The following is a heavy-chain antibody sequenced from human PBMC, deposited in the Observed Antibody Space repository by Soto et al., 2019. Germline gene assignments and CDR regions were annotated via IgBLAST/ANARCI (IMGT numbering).Heavy chain of an antibody. D-gene: IGHD2-21*01. CDR2: ISSSSSYT. CDR1: GFTFSDYY. V-gene: IGHV3-11*06. J-gene: IGHJ4*02. Sequence: AGGSLRLSCAASGFTFSDYYMSWMRQAPGKGLEWVSYISSSSSYTNYADSVKGRFTISRDNAKNSLYLQMNSLRAEDTAVYYCARERPTGDGYKIGGLFDYWGQGTLVTVSS. CDR3: ARERPTGDGYKIGGLFDY.